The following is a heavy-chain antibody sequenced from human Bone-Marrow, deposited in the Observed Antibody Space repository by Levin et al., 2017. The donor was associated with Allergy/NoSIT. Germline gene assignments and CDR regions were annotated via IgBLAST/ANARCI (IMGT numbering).Heavy chain of an antibody. CDR2: TYYRSRWYN. CDR1: GDSVSSTSVA. V-gene: IGHV6-1*01. J-gene: IGHJ4*02. D-gene: IGHD2-15*01. CDR3: ARGEASAFDY. Sequence: SQTLSLPCAISGDSVSSTSVAWNWIRQSPSRGLEWLGRTYYRSRWYNDYAGSVKSRITINPDTSKNQFSLQLNSVTPEDTAVYYCARGEASAFDYWGQGTLVTVSS.